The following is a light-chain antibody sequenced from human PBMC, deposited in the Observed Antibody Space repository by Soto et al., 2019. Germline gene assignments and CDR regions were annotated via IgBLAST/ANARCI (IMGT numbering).Light chain of an antibody. CDR1: QRISSY. V-gene: IGKV1-39*01. CDR3: QQTYSIPLT. J-gene: IGKJ4*01. Sequence: DIQMTQSPSSLSASVGDRVTITCRASQRISSYLNWYQQKPGKAPKLLLYTASSLQSGVPSRFSGSGSGTDFTLPVSSLQPEDFATYYCQQTYSIPLTFGGGTKVEI. CDR2: TAS.